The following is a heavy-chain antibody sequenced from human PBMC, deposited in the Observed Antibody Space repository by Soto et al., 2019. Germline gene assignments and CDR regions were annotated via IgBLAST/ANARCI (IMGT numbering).Heavy chain of an antibody. Sequence: QVQLVESGGDLVKVGGSLRLSCAASGFTFSDYWMSWIRQAPEKGLEWVAYISTRSSIIYYADSVKGRFTISRDEAKRSLYLQMNSLRAEDTATYYCARLVERGSGWNEHWGQGTLVTVSS. CDR2: ISTRSSII. CDR1: GFTFSDYW. J-gene: IGHJ4*02. D-gene: IGHD6-19*01. V-gene: IGHV3-11*01. CDR3: ARLVERGSGWNEH.